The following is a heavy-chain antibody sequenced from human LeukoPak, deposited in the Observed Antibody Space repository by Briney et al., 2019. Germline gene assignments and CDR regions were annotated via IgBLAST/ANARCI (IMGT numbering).Heavy chain of an antibody. V-gene: IGHV4-59*01. D-gene: IGHD6-6*01. CDR3: ARALSRQLQPPDY. CDR2: IYYSGST. CDR1: GGSISSYY. Sequence: PSETLSLTCTVSGGSISSYYWSWIRQPPGKGLEWIGYIYYSGSTNYNPSLKSRVTISVDTSKDQFSLKLSSVTAADTAVYYCARALSRQLQPPDYWGQGTLVTVSS. J-gene: IGHJ4*02.